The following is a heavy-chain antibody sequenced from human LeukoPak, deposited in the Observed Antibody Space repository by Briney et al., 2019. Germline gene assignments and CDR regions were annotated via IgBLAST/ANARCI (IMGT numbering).Heavy chain of an antibody. J-gene: IGHJ4*02. CDR2: IDWNAGTT. V-gene: IGHV3-20*04. D-gene: IGHD5-18*01. CDR1: GFIFNDFG. Sequence: GGSLRLSCTASGFIFNDFGMTWVRQAPGKGLEWVSGIDWNAGTTHYADSVKGRFTIFRDNAKNSLYLEMFNLRAEDTAFYYCVRVAGSNYGYPDYWGQGALVTVSS. CDR3: VRVAGSNYGYPDY.